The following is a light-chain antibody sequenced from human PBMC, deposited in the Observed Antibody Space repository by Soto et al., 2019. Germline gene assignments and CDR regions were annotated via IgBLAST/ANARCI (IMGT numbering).Light chain of an antibody. J-gene: IGKJ1*01. CDR1: QSVSSIY. Sequence: ELVLTQSPGTLSLSPGERATLSCRASQSVSSIYLAKNQQKPGQAPRLLIYGASSRATGIPDRFSGSGSGTDFTFTIIRLVPEDFAVYYCQHYGSSQRTFGQGTKVDIK. V-gene: IGKV3-20*01. CDR2: GAS. CDR3: QHYGSSQRT.